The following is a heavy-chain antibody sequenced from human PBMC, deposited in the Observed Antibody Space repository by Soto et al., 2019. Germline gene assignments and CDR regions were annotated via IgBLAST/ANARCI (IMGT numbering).Heavy chain of an antibody. CDR1: GFTFSSYW. Sequence: GSLRLSCAASGFTFSSYWMSWVRQAPGKGLEWVANIKQDGSEKYYVDSVKGRFTISRDNAKNSLYLQMNSLRAEDTAVYYCARDLYSSGLYYFDYWGQGTLVTVSS. CDR2: IKQDGSEK. V-gene: IGHV3-7*01. J-gene: IGHJ4*02. CDR3: ARDLYSSGLYYFDY. D-gene: IGHD6-19*01.